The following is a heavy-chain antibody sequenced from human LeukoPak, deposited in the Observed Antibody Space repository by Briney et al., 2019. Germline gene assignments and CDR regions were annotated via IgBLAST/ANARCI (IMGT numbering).Heavy chain of an antibody. J-gene: IGHJ6*03. CDR2: INWKGGST. Sequence: PGGSLRLSCAASGFTYDDYGMSGVRQAPGKGREGVSGINWKGGSTGYADSVKGRFTISRDNAKNSLYLQMKRLRAEDTAVYYCARERGLLNPWLFSTYYYMDVWGKGTTVPVSS. V-gene: IGHV3-20*04. CDR3: ARERGLLNPWLFSTYYYMDV. CDR1: GFTYDDYG. D-gene: IGHD3-22*01.